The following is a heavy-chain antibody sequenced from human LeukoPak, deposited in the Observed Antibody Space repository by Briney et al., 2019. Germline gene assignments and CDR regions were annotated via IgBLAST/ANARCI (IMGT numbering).Heavy chain of an antibody. CDR2: MNRNSGNT. V-gene: IGHV1-8*01. Sequence: ASVKVSCKASGYTFTSYDINWVRQATGQGLEWMGWMNRNSGNTGYAQKFQGRVTMTSNTSISTAYMELSGLTSEDTAVYYCARGLRREQQLLRAFDSWGQGTLVTVSS. J-gene: IGHJ4*02. CDR3: ARGLRREQQLLRAFDS. CDR1: GYTFTSYD. D-gene: IGHD6-13*01.